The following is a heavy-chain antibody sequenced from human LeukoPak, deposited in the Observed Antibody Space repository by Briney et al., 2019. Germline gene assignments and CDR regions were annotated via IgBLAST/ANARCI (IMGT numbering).Heavy chain of an antibody. J-gene: IGHJ6*02. D-gene: IGHD6-6*01. CDR3: ARVPSPFNYYNVDV. Sequence: SETLSLTCAVYGGSFSGYYWSWIRQHPGKGLEWIGYISYTGSTYSNPSLESRVAISIDTSKNHFSLKLSSVTAADTAVYYCARVPSPFNYYNVDVWGQGITVTVSS. CDR2: ISYTGST. V-gene: IGHV4-31*11. CDR1: GGSFSGYY.